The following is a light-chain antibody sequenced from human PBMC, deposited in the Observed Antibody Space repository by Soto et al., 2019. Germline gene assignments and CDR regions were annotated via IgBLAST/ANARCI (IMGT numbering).Light chain of an antibody. V-gene: IGKV3-15*01. Sequence: EILLTQSPATLSVSPGERATLSCRASQSVSSNLAWYQQKPGQAPRLLIYGASTRATGIPARFSGSGSGTEFTLTISSLQPQDFAVYYCQQYNNWPTVTFGQGTKVDIK. CDR1: QSVSSN. CDR2: GAS. J-gene: IGKJ1*01. CDR3: QQYNNWPTVT.